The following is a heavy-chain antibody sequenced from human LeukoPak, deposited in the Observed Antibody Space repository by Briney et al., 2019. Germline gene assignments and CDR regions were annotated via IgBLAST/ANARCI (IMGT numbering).Heavy chain of an antibody. Sequence: GGSLRLSCAASGFTFSSYAMSWVRQAPGKGLEWASAISGSGGSTYYADSVKGRFTISRDNSKNTLYLQMNSLRAEDTAVYYCAKAEDSSGWYAHYYYYGMDVWGQGTTVTVSS. D-gene: IGHD6-19*01. CDR2: ISGSGGST. CDR3: AKAEDSSGWYAHYYYYGMDV. J-gene: IGHJ6*02. CDR1: GFTFSSYA. V-gene: IGHV3-23*01.